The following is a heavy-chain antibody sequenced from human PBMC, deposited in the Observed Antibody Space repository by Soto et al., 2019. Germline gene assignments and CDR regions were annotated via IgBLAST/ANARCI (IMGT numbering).Heavy chain of an antibody. Sequence: EVQVLDSGGDLVQSGGSLRLSCAASGFTFSNYAMSWVRQAPGMGLEWVSSISGGGGSTYYADSVKGRFTISRDNSKNTLYLQMNSLRAEDTAVYYCAKNNICGSGTKDYWGQGTLVTVSS. CDR3: AKNNICGSGTKDY. CDR2: ISGGGGST. CDR1: GFTFSNYA. V-gene: IGHV3-23*01. J-gene: IGHJ4*02. D-gene: IGHD3-10*01.